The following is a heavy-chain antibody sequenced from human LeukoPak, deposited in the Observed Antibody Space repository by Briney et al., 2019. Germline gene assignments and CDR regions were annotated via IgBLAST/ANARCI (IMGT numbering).Heavy chain of an antibody. CDR3: ARGMGYFDY. CDR1: GFTFSSYA. D-gene: IGHD5-24*01. Sequence: GGSLRLSCAASGFTFSSYAMSWVRQAPGKGLEWVSAISGSGGSTYYADFVKGRCTISRDNSKNTLYLQMSSLRTEDTAVYYCARGMGYFDYWGQGILVTVSS. CDR2: ISGSGGST. V-gene: IGHV3-23*01. J-gene: IGHJ4*02.